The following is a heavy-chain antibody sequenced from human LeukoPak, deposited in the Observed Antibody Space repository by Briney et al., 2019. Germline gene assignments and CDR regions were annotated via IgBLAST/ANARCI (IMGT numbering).Heavy chain of an antibody. CDR3: ARATGSYYSLGY. Sequence: GGSLRLSCAASGFTFSSYWMHWVRQAPGKGLVWVSRINNDGSSTSYADSVKGRFTVSRDNAENTLYLQMNSLRAEDTAVYYCARATGSYYSLGYWGQGTLVTVSS. D-gene: IGHD1-26*01. J-gene: IGHJ4*02. CDR2: INNDGSST. V-gene: IGHV3-74*01. CDR1: GFTFSSYW.